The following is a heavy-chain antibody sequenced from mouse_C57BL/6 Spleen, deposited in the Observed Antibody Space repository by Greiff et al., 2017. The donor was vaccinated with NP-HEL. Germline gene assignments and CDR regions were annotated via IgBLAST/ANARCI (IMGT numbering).Heavy chain of an antibody. Sequence: QVQLQQPGAELVMPGASVKLSCKASGYTFTSYWMHWVKQSPGQGLEWIGEIDPSDSYTNYNQQFKGKSTLTVDKSSSTAYMQLSSLTSEDSAVYYCARGAGKRYFDYWGQGTTLTVSS. CDR3: ARGAGKRYFDY. D-gene: IGHD2-1*01. J-gene: IGHJ2*01. CDR2: IDPSDSYT. CDR1: GYTFTSYW. V-gene: IGHV1-69*01.